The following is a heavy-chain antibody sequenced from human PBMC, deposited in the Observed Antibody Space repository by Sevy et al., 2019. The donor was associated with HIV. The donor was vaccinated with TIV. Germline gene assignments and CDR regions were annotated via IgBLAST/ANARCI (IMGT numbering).Heavy chain of an antibody. CDR3: ARGKSGYGYGLDY. CDR2: IYSDGST. CDR1: AFTFSNYA. D-gene: IGHD5-18*01. J-gene: IGHJ4*02. V-gene: IGHV3-66*01. Sequence: GGSLRLSCAASAFTFSNYAMSWVRQAPGKGLEWVSVIYSDGSTYHADSVKGRFTISRDNSKNTLYLQMNSLRVEDTAVYYCARGKSGYGYGLDYWGQGTLVTVSS.